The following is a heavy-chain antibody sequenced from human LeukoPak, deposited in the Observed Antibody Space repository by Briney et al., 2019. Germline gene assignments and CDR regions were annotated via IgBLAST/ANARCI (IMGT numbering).Heavy chain of an antibody. Sequence: GGSLRLSCAASGFTFDDYAMHWVRQAPGKGPEWVSLISWDGGSTYYADSVKGRFTISRDNSKNSLYLQMNSLRAEDTALYYCAKDNGLGYCSGGSCYEIDYWGQGTLVTVSS. CDR2: ISWDGGST. V-gene: IGHV3-43D*03. J-gene: IGHJ4*02. CDR3: AKDNGLGYCSGGSCYEIDY. CDR1: GFTFDDYA. D-gene: IGHD2-15*01.